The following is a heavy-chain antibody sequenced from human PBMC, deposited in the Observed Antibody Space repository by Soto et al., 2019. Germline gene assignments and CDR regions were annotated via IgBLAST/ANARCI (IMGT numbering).Heavy chain of an antibody. D-gene: IGHD5-18*01. Sequence: ASVKVSCKASGYTFTSYGISWVRQAPGQGLEWMGWISAYNGNTNYAQKLQGRVTMTTDTSTSTAYMELRSLRSDDTAVYYCARGLDTAGYGYYYGMDVWGQGTTVTVSS. J-gene: IGHJ6*02. CDR1: GYTFTSYG. V-gene: IGHV1-18*01. CDR3: ARGLDTAGYGYYYGMDV. CDR2: ISAYNGNT.